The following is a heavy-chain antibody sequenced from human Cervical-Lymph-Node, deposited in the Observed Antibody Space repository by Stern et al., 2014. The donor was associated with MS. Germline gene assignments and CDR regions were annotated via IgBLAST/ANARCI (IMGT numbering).Heavy chain of an antibody. CDR2: ISSSSSYI. J-gene: IGHJ2*01. CDR3: ARGTGSSGYYPEYWYFDL. CDR1: GFTFSSYS. Sequence: EVQLVQSGGGLVKPGGSLRLSCAASGFTFSSYSMNWVRQAPGKGLEWVSFISSSSSYIYYADSVKGRFTISRDNAKNSLYLQMNSLRAEDTAVYYCARGTGSSGYYPEYWYFDLWGRGTLVTVSS. V-gene: IGHV3-21*01. D-gene: IGHD3-22*01.